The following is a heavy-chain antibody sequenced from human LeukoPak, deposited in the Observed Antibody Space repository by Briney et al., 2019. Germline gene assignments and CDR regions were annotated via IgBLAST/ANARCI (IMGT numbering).Heavy chain of an antibody. D-gene: IGHD6-13*01. CDR3: AKEAVAAAGPFDY. Sequence: PGGSLRLSCAASGFTFSSYAMSWVRQAPGKGLEWVSSISGSGGSIYYADSVKGRFTVSRDNSKSTLYLQMNSLRAEDTAIHYCAKEAVAAAGPFDYWGQGTLVTVSS. CDR2: ISGSGGSI. V-gene: IGHV3-23*01. J-gene: IGHJ4*02. CDR1: GFTFSSYA.